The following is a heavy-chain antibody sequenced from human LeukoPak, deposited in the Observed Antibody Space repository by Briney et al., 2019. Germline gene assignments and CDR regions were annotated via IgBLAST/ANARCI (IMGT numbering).Heavy chain of an antibody. CDR2: IYSGGST. Sequence: GGSLRLPCVASGFTVSSNYMSWVRQAPGKGLEWVSVIYSGGSTYYADSVKGRFTISRDNSKNTLYLQMNSLRAEDTAVYYCARDSYNTAMVTGFMDVWGQGTTVTVSS. V-gene: IGHV3-53*01. D-gene: IGHD5-18*01. CDR1: GFTVSSNY. CDR3: ARDSYNTAMVTGFMDV. J-gene: IGHJ6*02.